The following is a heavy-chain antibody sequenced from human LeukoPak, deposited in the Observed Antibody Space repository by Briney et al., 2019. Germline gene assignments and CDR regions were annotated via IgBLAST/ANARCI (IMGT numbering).Heavy chain of an antibody. CDR2: INPSGSST. D-gene: IGHD3-16*02. V-gene: IGHV1-46*01. CDR1: GYSFTSHY. Sequence: GASVKVSCKASGYSFTSHYMHWVRQAPGQRLEWMGLINPSGSSTLYAQKFQGRVTMTRDMSTTTDYMELSSLRSEDTAAYYCARNNSVGDIAWWFDPWGQGTLVTVSS. J-gene: IGHJ5*02. CDR3: ARNNSVGDIAWWFDP.